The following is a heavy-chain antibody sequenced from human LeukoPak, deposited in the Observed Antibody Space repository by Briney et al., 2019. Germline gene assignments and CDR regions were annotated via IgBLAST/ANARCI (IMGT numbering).Heavy chain of an antibody. CDR3: ARPTQQQLVFDAFDI. D-gene: IGHD6-13*01. V-gene: IGHV1-46*01. Sequence: ASVKVSCKASGYTFTSYYMHWVRQAPGQGLEWMGIINPSGGSTSYAQKFQGRVTMGRDTSTSTVYMELSSLRFEDTAVYYCARPTQQQLVFDAFDIWGQGTMVTVSS. J-gene: IGHJ3*02. CDR2: INPSGGST. CDR1: GYTFTSYY.